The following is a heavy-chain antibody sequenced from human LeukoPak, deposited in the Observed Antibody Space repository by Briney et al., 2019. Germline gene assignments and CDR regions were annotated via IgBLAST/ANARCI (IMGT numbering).Heavy chain of an antibody. V-gene: IGHV4-39*07. CDR1: GGSISSSSYY. Sequence: SSETLSLTCTVSGGSISSSSYYWGWIRQPPGKGLEWIGSIYYSGSTYYNPSLKSRVTISVDTSKNQFSLKLSSVTAADTAVYYCARDESELRYFDWLSGWFDPWGQGTLVTVSS. D-gene: IGHD3-9*01. J-gene: IGHJ5*02. CDR2: IYYSGST. CDR3: ARDESELRYFDWLSGWFDP.